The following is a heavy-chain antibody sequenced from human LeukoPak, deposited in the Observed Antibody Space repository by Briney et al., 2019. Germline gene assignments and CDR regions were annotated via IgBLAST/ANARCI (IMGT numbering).Heavy chain of an antibody. Sequence: ESLKISCKGSGYSFTNYWIGWVRQMPGKGLEWVGIIYPGDSDTIYSPSFQGQVTISADKSISTAHLQWSSLKASDTAMFYCARGGATGLAFDFWGQGTLVTVSS. D-gene: IGHD3-10*01. CDR3: ARGGATGLAFDF. V-gene: IGHV5-51*01. J-gene: IGHJ4*02. CDR2: IYPGDSDT. CDR1: GYSFTNYW.